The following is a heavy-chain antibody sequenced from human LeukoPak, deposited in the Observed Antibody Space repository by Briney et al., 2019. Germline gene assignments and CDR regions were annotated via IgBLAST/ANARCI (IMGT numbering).Heavy chain of an antibody. Sequence: GGSLRLSCAASGFTFSSYAMSWVRQAPGKGLEWVSAISGSGGSTYYADSVKGRFTISRDNAKNSLYLQMNSLRAEDTALYYCAKDGNYYGSGSYLYNWFDPWGQGTLVTVSS. CDR1: GFTFSSYA. CDR2: ISGSGGST. J-gene: IGHJ5*02. CDR3: AKDGNYYGSGSYLYNWFDP. V-gene: IGHV3-23*01. D-gene: IGHD3-10*01.